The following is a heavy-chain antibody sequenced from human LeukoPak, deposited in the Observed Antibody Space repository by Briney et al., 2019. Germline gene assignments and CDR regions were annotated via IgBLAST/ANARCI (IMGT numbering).Heavy chain of an antibody. V-gene: IGHV4-61*03. J-gene: IGHJ6*03. CDR3: AGGYSYGYPQHYYYMDV. CDR2: IYYSRTT. D-gene: IGHD5-18*01. Sequence: SETLTLTCTVSGGAITSDSYYWSWVPQPPGKGLVWIGFIYYSRTTYYSPSLESRVDISGHKSKRCVYLRPRSVSPADSAVYFCAGGYSYGYPQHYYYMDVWVQGATVIVSS. CDR1: GGAITSDSYY.